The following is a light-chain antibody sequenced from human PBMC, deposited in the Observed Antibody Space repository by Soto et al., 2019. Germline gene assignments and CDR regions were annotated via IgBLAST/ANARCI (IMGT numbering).Light chain of an antibody. J-gene: IGKJ4*01. CDR2: DAS. CDR3: QQYNSYPLT. CDR1: QSISSW. Sequence: DIQMTQSPSTLSASVGDRVTITCRASQSISSWLAWYQQKPGKAPKLLIYDASSLESGVPSRFSGSGSGTEFTLXIRSLHXDDFATYYCQQYNSYPLTFGGGTKV. V-gene: IGKV1-5*01.